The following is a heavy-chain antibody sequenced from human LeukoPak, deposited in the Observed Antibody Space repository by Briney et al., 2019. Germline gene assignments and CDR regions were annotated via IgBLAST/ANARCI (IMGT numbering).Heavy chain of an antibody. J-gene: IGHJ4*02. D-gene: IGHD3-22*01. Sequence: SETLSLTCTVSGGSISSYYWNWIRQSPGKGLEWIGHIHYSGSTHYNPSLQSRVSISIDTSKNHFSLNLRSVTAVDTAVYYCARWGHFDTSGYFVVDYWGQGTLVTVSS. V-gene: IGHV4-59*01. CDR1: GGSISSYY. CDR3: ARWGHFDTSGYFVVDY. CDR2: IHYSGST.